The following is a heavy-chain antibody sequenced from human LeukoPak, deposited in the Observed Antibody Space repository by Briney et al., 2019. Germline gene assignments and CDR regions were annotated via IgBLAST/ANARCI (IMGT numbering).Heavy chain of an antibody. D-gene: IGHD3-10*01. CDR3: AKGTARGMVSRY. V-gene: IGHV3-23*01. J-gene: IGHJ4*02. Sequence: PGGSLRLPCAASGFTFSSYAMSWVRQAPGKGLEWVSAISGSGGSTYYADSVKGRFTISRDNSKNTLYLQMNSLRAEDTAVYYCAKGTARGMVSRYWGQGTLVTVSS. CDR1: GFTFSSYA. CDR2: ISGSGGST.